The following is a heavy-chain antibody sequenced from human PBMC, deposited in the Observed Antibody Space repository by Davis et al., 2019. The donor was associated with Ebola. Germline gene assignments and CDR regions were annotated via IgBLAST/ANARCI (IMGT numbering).Heavy chain of an antibody. Sequence: GGSLRLSCAASGFTFSGSAMHWVRQASGKGLEWVSYISSSGSTIYYADSVKGRFTISRDNAKNSLYLQMNSLRAEDTAVYYCARNYDFWSGLVSYGMDVWGQGTTVTVSS. V-gene: IGHV3-48*04. J-gene: IGHJ6*02. CDR2: ISSSGSTI. CDR3: ARNYDFWSGLVSYGMDV. D-gene: IGHD3-3*01. CDR1: GFTFSGSA.